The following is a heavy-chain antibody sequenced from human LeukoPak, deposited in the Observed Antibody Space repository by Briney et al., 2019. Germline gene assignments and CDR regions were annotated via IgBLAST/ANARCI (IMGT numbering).Heavy chain of an antibody. V-gene: IGHV6-1*01. CDR2: TYYRSKWYN. J-gene: IGHJ5*02. D-gene: IGHD6-25*01. CDR3: AREWVIIAAAVAGPAYNWFDP. Sequence: SQTLSLTCGISGDSVSSNSAAWNWIRQSPSRGLEWLGRTYYRSKWYNDYAVSVKSRITINPDTSKNQFSLQLNSVTPEDTAVYYCAREWVIIAAAVAGPAYNWFDPWGQGTLVTVSS. CDR1: GDSVSSNSAA.